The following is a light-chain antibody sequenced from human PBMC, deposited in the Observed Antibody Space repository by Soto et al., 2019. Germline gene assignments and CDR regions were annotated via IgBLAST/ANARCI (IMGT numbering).Light chain of an antibody. CDR2: AAS. V-gene: IGKV1-8*01. Sequence: AIRMTQSPSSLSASTGDRFTITCRASQGISSYLAWYQQKPGKAPKLLIYAASTLQSGVPSRFSGSGSGTDFTLTISCLQSEDFATYYCQQYYSYPLITFGQGTRLEIK. J-gene: IGKJ5*01. CDR1: QGISSY. CDR3: QQYYSYPLIT.